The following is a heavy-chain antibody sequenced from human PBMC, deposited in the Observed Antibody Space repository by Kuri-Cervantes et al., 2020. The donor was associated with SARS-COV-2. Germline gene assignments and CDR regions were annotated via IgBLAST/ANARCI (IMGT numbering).Heavy chain of an antibody. Sequence: SLKISCAASGFTFDDYAMHWVRQAPGKGLEWVSGISWNSNNIDYVDSVKGRFTISRDNSRNIVYLQMNSLGPEDTALYYCTREAYDYNMGFDSWGQGTLVTVSS. J-gene: IGHJ4*02. CDR3: TREAYDYNMGFDS. D-gene: IGHD4-11*01. V-gene: IGHV3-9*01. CDR1: GFTFDDYA. CDR2: ISWNSNNI.